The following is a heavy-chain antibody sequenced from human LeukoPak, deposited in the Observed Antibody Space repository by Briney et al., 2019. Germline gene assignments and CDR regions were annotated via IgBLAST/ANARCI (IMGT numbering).Heavy chain of an antibody. V-gene: IGHV3-21*01. CDR1: GFTFSSYG. CDR2: ISSSSSYI. Sequence: PGGSLRLSCAVSGFTFSSYGMNWVRQAPGKGLEWVSSISSSSSYIYYADSVKGRFTISRDNAKNSLYLQMNSLRAEDTAVYYCARDHSSSKARKDYWGQGTLVTVSS. J-gene: IGHJ4*02. D-gene: IGHD6-13*01. CDR3: ARDHSSSKARKDY.